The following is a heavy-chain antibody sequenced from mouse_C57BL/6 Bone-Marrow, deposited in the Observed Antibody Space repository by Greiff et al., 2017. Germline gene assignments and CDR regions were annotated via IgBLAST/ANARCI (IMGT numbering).Heavy chain of an antibody. Sequence: EVKLVESGGDLVKPGGSLKLSCAASGFTFSSYGMSWVRQTPDKRLEWVATISSGGSYTYYPDSVKGRFTISRDNAKNTLYMQMSSLKSEDTAMCYRASHVTAVVEVRFAYWGQGTLVTVSA. CDR1: GFTFSSYG. V-gene: IGHV5-6*01. J-gene: IGHJ3*01. CDR3: ASHVTAVVEVRFAY. D-gene: IGHD1-1*01. CDR2: ISSGGSYT.